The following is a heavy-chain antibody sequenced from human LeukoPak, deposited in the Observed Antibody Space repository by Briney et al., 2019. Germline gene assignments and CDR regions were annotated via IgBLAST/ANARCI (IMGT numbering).Heavy chain of an antibody. CDR1: GFTFSSYV. CDR2: IAFDGSNA. Sequence: PGGSLRLSCVASGFTFSSYVMLWVRQAPGKGLEWVAVIAFDGSNALYADSVKGRFTISRDISKSTLYLQMNNLKAQDSAIYYCSRDRYGDYSRSGYYYGMDLWGQGTPVTVSS. V-gene: IGHV3-30-3*01. D-gene: IGHD4-17*01. CDR3: SRDRYGDYSRSGYYYGMDL. J-gene: IGHJ6*02.